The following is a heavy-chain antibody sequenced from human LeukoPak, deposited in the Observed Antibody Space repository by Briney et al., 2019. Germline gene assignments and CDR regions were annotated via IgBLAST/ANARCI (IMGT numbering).Heavy chain of an antibody. V-gene: IGHV3-33*01. CDR2: IWYDGSNK. D-gene: IGHD6-6*01. Sequence: GGSPRLSCAASGFTFSSYGMHWVRQAPGKGLEWVAVIWYDGSNKYYADSVKGRFTISRDNSKNTLYLQMNSLRAEDTAVYYCAREPSSSSSGAFDYWGQGTLVTVSS. J-gene: IGHJ4*02. CDR1: GFTFSSYG. CDR3: AREPSSSSSGAFDY.